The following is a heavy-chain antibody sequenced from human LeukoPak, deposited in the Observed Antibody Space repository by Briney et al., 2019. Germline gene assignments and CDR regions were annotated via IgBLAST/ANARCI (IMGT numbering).Heavy chain of an antibody. Sequence: PGGSLRLSCAASGFTFSTYSMNWVRQAPGKGLEWVSSISGSSSYIYYADSVKGRFTISRDNAKNSLYLQMNSLRAEDTSVYYCARGPPYDYWGQGTLVTVSS. CDR3: ARGPPYDY. CDR2: ISGSSSYI. V-gene: IGHV3-21*01. J-gene: IGHJ4*02. CDR1: GFTFSTYS.